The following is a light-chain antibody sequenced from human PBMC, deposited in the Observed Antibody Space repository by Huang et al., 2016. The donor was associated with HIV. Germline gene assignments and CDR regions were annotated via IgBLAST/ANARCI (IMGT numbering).Light chain of an antibody. J-gene: IGKJ1*01. CDR1: QSVSSY. Sequence: EIVLTQSPATLSLSPGERATLSCRASQSVSSYFAWYQQKPGQAPRLLIDDASSRATGIPARFSGSGSGTDFTLTISSLEPEDFAVYYCQQRSNWPRTFGQGTKVEIK. V-gene: IGKV3-11*01. CDR3: QQRSNWPRT. CDR2: DAS.